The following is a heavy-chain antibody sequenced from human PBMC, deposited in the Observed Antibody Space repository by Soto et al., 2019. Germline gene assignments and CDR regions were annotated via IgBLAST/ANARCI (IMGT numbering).Heavy chain of an antibody. V-gene: IGHV3-23*01. Sequence: QHGGSLRLSCEASGFTFRNYAMSWVRQAPGKGLEWVSGISGSGRDTYYADSVKGRLTISRDNAKNTLFLQMNSLRAEDAASYYCAKERLEEVGTFFECWGHGNLVIVSS. CDR3: AKERLEEVGTFFEC. D-gene: IGHD6-13*01. CDR1: GFTFRNYA. CDR2: ISGSGRDT. J-gene: IGHJ4*01.